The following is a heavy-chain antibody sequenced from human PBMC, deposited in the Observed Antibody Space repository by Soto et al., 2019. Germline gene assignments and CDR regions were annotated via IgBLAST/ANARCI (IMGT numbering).Heavy chain of an antibody. D-gene: IGHD3-22*01. J-gene: IGHJ4*02. V-gene: IGHV3-11*01. CDR3: ARDLGYYDSSGYFDY. CDR2: ISSSDSII. CDR1: GFTFSDSY. Sequence: QVQLVESGGGLVKPGGSLRLSCAASGFTFSDSYMSWIRQAPGKGLEWVSYISSSDSIIYYSDSVKCRFIISRDNAKNSLYLQMNSLRAEDTAVYYCARDLGYYDSSGYFDYWGQGTLVTVSS.